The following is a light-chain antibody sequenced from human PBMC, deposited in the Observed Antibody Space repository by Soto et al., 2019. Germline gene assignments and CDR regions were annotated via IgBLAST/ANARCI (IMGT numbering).Light chain of an antibody. CDR3: QKYHSAPLT. V-gene: IGKV3-20*01. CDR2: DAS. CDR1: QSVISDF. Sequence: EIVLTQSPGTLSLSPGETASLSCLASQSVISDFLAWYQQKSGQPPRLLIYDASRRATGIPARFSGGGSGTAFTLTISRVEPEDVATYYCQKYHSAPLTFGGGTKVEIK. J-gene: IGKJ4*01.